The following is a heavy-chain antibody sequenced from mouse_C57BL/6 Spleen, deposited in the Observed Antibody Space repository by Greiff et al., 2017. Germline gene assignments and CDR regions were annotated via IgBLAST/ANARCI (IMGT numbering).Heavy chain of an antibody. CDR2: IYPGDGDT. V-gene: IGHV1-82*01. CDR3: ARSSGDAMDY. J-gene: IGHJ4*01. CDR1: GYAFSSSW. Sequence: VQRVESGPELVKPGASVKISCKASGYAFSSSWMNWVKQRPGKGLEWIGRIYPGDGDTNYNGKFKGKATLTADKSSSTAYMQPSSLTSEDSAVYFCARSSGDAMDYWGQGTSVTVSS. D-gene: IGHD6-1*01.